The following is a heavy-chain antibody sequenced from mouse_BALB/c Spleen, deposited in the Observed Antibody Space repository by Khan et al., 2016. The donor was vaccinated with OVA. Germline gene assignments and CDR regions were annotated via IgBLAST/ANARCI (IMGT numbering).Heavy chain of an antibody. CDR3: ASPPRLWLSLYAMDY. CDR2: ILPGSGST. J-gene: IGHJ4*01. CDR1: GYTFSSYW. V-gene: IGHV1-9*01. D-gene: IGHD2-2*01. Sequence: VQLQQSGAELMKPGASVKISCKATGYTFSSYWIEWVKQRPGHGLEWIGEILPGSGSTNYNEKFKGKATFTADTSSNTAYMQLSSLTSEDSAVYYCASPPRLWLSLYAMDYWGQGTSVAVSS.